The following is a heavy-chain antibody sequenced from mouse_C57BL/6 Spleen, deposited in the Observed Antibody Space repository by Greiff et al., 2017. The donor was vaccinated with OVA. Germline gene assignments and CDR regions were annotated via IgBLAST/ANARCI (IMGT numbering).Heavy chain of an antibody. CDR3: ARRYDLYWYFDV. CDR1: GYTFTSYW. CDR2: IDPSDSET. Sequence: QVHVKQPGAELVRPGSSVKLSCKASGYTFTSYWMHWVKQRPIQGLEWIGNIDPSDSETHYNQKFKDKATLTVDKSSSTAYMQLSSLTSEDSAVYYCARRYDLYWYFDVWGTGTTVTVSS. V-gene: IGHV1-52*01. D-gene: IGHD2-4*01. J-gene: IGHJ1*03.